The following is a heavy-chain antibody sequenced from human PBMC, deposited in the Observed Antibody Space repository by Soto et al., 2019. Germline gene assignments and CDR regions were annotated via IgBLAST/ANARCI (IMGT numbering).Heavy chain of an antibody. CDR1: GGSISSYY. J-gene: IGHJ3*02. CDR2: IYYSGST. D-gene: IGHD3-16*01. CDR3: ARDGSRDDSLPIPGAFDI. Sequence: SETLSLTCTVSGGSISSYYWSWIRQPPGKGLEWIGYIYYSGSTNYNPSLKSRVTISVDTSKNQFSLKLSSVTAADTAVYYCARDGSRDDSLPIPGAFDIWGQGTMVTVSS. V-gene: IGHV4-59*01.